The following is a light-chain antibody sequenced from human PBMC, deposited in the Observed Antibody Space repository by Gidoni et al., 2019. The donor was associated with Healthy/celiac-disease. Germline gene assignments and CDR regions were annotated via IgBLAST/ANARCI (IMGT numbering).Light chain of an antibody. V-gene: IGLV2-14*01. Sequence: SALTQPASVSVSPGQSITISCTGTSRDVGGYKYVSWYQQHPGKAPKLMIYEVSNRPSGVSNRFSGSKSGNTASLTISGLQAEDEADYYCSSYTSSSTQGVFGGGTKLTVL. CDR2: EVS. J-gene: IGLJ2*01. CDR3: SSYTSSSTQGV. CDR1: SRDVGGYKY.